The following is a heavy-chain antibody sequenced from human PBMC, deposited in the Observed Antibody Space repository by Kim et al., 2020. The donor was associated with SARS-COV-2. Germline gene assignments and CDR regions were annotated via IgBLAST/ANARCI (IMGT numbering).Heavy chain of an antibody. CDR2: IHYSGIS. D-gene: IGHD2-15*01. J-gene: IGHJ4*02. V-gene: IGHV4-4*02. CDR3: AKSHGFYALQL. CDR1: GFSITTSGNW. Sequence: SETLSLTCAVSGFSITTSGNWWSWVRQSPGKGLEWIGEIHYSGISKYNLSLKSRATLFLDKSKNQFSVTLDSVTAADTATYYCAKSHGFYALQLWGQGLLVGVSS.